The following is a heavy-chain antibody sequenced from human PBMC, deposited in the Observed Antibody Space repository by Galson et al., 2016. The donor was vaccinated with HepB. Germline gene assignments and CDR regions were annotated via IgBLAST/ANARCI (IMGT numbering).Heavy chain of an antibody. CDR2: INWNGENT. CDR1: GFTFDDYG. CDR3: ARAGIVGAPGRLDI. J-gene: IGHJ3*02. Sequence: SLRLSCAASGFTFDDYGMTWVRQAPGKGLEWVSNINWNGENTHYADSVKGRFTISRDNAKNSVYLQMNSLRAEDTAFYYCARAGIVGAPGRLDIWGQGTMVTVSS. V-gene: IGHV3-20*04. D-gene: IGHD1-26*01.